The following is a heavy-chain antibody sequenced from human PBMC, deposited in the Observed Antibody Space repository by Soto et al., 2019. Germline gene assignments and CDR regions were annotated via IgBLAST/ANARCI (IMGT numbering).Heavy chain of an antibody. CDR1: GFSLTSNDVG. J-gene: IGHJ4*02. D-gene: IGHD6-6*01. V-gene: IGHV2-5*02. CDR3: AHSRYSRSSFDY. CDR2: TYWDYDK. Sequence: SGPTLVKATPTRRLPCTFSGFSLTSNDVGACWXRQPPGKALECLGVTYWDYDKRYSPTLKRRLSINRDTSKSQVVLRMTNMDHVDTATYYCAHSRYSRSSFDYWGQGTLVTVS.